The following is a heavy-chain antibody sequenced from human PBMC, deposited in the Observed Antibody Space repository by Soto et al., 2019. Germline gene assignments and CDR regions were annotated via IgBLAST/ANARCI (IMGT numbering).Heavy chain of an antibody. CDR2: ISYLGSNK. J-gene: IGHJ6*02. D-gene: IGHD2-2*03. CDR1: GFTFSNYA. CDR3: GKDWAEMDASGGMGV. V-gene: IGHV3-30*18. Sequence: QVQLVESGGGVVQPGSSLRLSCSASGFTFSNYAMHWVRQAPGKGLEWVAVISYLGSNKYYGGSVKGRFTISRDNSNNALHLQMGSLTAEDTAVYFCGKDWAEMDASGGMGVWGQGTTVIGSS.